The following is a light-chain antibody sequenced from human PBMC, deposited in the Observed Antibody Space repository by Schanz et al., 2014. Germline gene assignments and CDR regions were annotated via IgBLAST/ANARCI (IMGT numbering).Light chain of an antibody. CDR3: QQYGSSPF. Sequence: EIVLTQSPATLSLSPGERATLSCRASQSVSSYLAWYQQKPGQAPRLLIYDASNRATGIPARFSGSGSGTDFTLTISSLEPEDFAVYYCQQYGSSPFFGPGTRVDIK. V-gene: IGKV3-11*01. CDR1: QSVSSY. CDR2: DAS. J-gene: IGKJ3*01.